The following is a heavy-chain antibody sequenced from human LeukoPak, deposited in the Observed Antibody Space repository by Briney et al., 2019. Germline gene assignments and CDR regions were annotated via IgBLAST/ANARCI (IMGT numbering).Heavy chain of an antibody. Sequence: GASVKVSCKASGYTFTSYDINWVRHATGQGLEWMGWMNPNSGNTGYAQKFQGRVTITRNTSISTAYMELSSLRSEDTAVYYCARGASYYDSSGYHFDYWGQGTLVTVSS. J-gene: IGHJ4*02. CDR1: GYTFTSYD. CDR3: ARGASYYDSSGYHFDY. CDR2: MNPNSGNT. D-gene: IGHD3-22*01. V-gene: IGHV1-8*03.